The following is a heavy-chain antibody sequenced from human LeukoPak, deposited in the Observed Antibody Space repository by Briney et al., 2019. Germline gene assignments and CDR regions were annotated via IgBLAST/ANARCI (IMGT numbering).Heavy chain of an antibody. Sequence: GGSLRLSCAASGFTFSSYAMSWVRQAPGKGLEWVSAISGSGGGTYYADSVKGRFTISRDNSKNTLYLQMNSLRAEDTAVYYCAKAGDGYDYRNFFDYWGQGTLVTVSS. J-gene: IGHJ4*02. CDR1: GFTFSSYA. CDR2: ISGSGGGT. V-gene: IGHV3-23*01. D-gene: IGHD5-24*01. CDR3: AKAGDGYDYRNFFDY.